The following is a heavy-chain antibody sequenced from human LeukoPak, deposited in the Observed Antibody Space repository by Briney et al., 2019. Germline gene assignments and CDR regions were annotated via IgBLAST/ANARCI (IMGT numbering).Heavy chain of an antibody. J-gene: IGHJ3*02. Sequence: SETLSLTCTVSGGSVSSGSYYWSWIRQPPGKGLEWIGYICYSGSTNYNPSLKSRVTISVDTSKNQFSLKLSSVTAADTAVYYCARVTRFAFDIWGQGTMVTVSS. V-gene: IGHV4-61*01. D-gene: IGHD3-3*01. CDR3: ARVTRFAFDI. CDR2: ICYSGST. CDR1: GGSVSSGSYY.